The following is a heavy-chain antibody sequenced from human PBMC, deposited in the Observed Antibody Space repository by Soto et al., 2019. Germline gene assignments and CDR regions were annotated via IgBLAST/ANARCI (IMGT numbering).Heavy chain of an antibody. V-gene: IGHV1-69*13. D-gene: IGHD2-15*01. Sequence: SVKVSSKASGGTFSNSGISWVRQAPGQGLEWMGGIIPIFDTTNYAQKLQGRIIIIADESTNTVYMELSNLRSADTGVYYCARAPMQDSVSVHENYYDYWGQGTLVTVSS. CDR3: ARAPMQDSVSVHENYYDY. CDR1: GGTFSNSG. CDR2: IIPIFDTT. J-gene: IGHJ4*02.